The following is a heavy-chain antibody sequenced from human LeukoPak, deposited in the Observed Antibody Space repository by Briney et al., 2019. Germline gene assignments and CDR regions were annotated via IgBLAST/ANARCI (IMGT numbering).Heavy chain of an antibody. Sequence: GGSLRLSCAASGFTFSNCWMTWVRQAPGKGLQWVASIRQDANVKYYVDSVRGRFTISRDNAENSLHLQMNGLRAEDTAMYYCARWAADSGIYYIASWGQGSLVTVSS. CDR3: ARWAADSGIYYIAS. CDR2: IRQDANVK. D-gene: IGHD3-10*01. V-gene: IGHV3-7*01. CDR1: GFTFSNCW. J-gene: IGHJ4*02.